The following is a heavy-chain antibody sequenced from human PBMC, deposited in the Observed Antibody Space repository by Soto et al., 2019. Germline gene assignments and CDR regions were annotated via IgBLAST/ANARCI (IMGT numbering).Heavy chain of an antibody. CDR1: GFTFSDYY. V-gene: IGHV3-11*01. D-gene: IGHD3-22*01. J-gene: IGHJ3*02. Sequence: GGSLRLSCAASGFTFSDYYMSWIRQAPGKGLEWVSYISSSGSTIYYADSVKGRFTISRDNAKNSLYLQMNSLRAEDTAVYYCAFLYYYDSRGSDAFDIWGQGTMVTVS. CDR2: ISSSGSTI. CDR3: AFLYYYDSRGSDAFDI.